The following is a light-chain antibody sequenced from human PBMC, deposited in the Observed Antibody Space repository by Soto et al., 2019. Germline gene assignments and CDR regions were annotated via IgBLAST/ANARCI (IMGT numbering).Light chain of an antibody. Sequence: DIQITQSPSSRSASVGDSVPITCRASQSISSDLNLYHQKSGKAPELLIYAASSLPSGVPLGFSGSGSGTDFTLTISSLQPEDFATYYCQQSYRTPRSFGQGTKVDI. CDR2: AAS. V-gene: IGKV1-39*01. J-gene: IGKJ1*01. CDR3: QQSYRTPRS. CDR1: QSISSD.